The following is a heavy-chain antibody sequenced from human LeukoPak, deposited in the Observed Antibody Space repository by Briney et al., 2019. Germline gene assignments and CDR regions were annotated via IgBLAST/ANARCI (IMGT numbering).Heavy chain of an antibody. V-gene: IGHV3-21*01. Sequence: GGSLRLSCAASGFTFSSYSMNWVRQAPGKGLEWVSSISSSSSYIYYADSVKGRFTISRDNAKNSLYLQMDSLSAEDTAVYYCAKDSTRWSYDYWGQGTLVTVSS. J-gene: IGHJ4*02. CDR2: ISSSSSYI. CDR3: AKDSTRWSYDY. D-gene: IGHD2/OR15-2a*01. CDR1: GFTFSSYS.